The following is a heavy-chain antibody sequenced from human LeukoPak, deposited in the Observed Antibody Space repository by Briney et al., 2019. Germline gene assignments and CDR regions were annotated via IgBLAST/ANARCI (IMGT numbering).Heavy chain of an antibody. CDR2: ISAYNGNT. V-gene: IGHV1-18*01. CDR1: GYTFTSYG. Sequence: ASVKVSCKASGYTFTSYGISWVRQAPGQGLEWMGWISAYNGNTNYAQKLQGRVTMTTDTSTSTAYMELRSLRFDDTAVYYCASWFYARKDKLLIWGQGTLVTVSS. CDR3: ASWFYARKDKLLI. J-gene: IGHJ4*02. D-gene: IGHD2-15*01.